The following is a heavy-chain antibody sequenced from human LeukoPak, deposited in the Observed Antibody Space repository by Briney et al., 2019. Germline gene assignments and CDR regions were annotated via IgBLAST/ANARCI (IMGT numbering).Heavy chain of an antibody. CDR1: GGTFSSYA. V-gene: IGHV1-69*04. D-gene: IGHD5-24*01. J-gene: IGHJ6*02. CDR3: ARDGVATITDYYYGMDV. Sequence: GASVKVSCKASGGTFSSYAISWVRQAPGQGLEWMGRIIPILGIANYAQKFQGRVTITADKSTSTAYMELSSLRPEDTAVYYCARDGVATITDYYYGMDVWGQGTTVTVSS. CDR2: IIPILGIA.